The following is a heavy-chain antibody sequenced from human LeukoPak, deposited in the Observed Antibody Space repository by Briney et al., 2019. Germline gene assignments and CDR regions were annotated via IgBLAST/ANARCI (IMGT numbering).Heavy chain of an antibody. V-gene: IGHV3-74*01. CDR3: ARDYYDSSGNNWFDP. CDR2: INSDGSST. CDR1: GFTFSSYW. J-gene: IGHJ5*02. Sequence: GGSLRLFCAASGFTFSSYWMHWVRQAPGKGLVWVSRINSDGSSTSYADSVKGRFTISRDNAKNTLYLQMNSLRAEDTAVYYCARDYYDSSGNNWFDPWGQGTLVTVSS. D-gene: IGHD3-22*01.